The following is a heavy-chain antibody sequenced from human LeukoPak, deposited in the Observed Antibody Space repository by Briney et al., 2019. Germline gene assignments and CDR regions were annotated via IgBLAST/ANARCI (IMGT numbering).Heavy chain of an antibody. D-gene: IGHD6-13*01. Sequence: GGSLRLSCVASGFTFSSYAMHWVRQAPGKGLEWVAVISYDASNKYYADSAKGRFTISRDNSKNTLYLQMNSLRTEDTAVYFCARESRDSSSWYQEVDWLDPWGQGTLITVSS. CDR3: ARESRDSSSWYQEVDWLDP. V-gene: IGHV3-30-3*01. CDR1: GFTFSSYA. J-gene: IGHJ5*02. CDR2: ISYDASNK.